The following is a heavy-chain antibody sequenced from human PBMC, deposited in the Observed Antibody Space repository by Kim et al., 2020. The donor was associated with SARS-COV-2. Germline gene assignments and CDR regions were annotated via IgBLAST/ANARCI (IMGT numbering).Heavy chain of an antibody. V-gene: IGHV1-2*02. CDR3: ARNGLGASEVGATIDY. D-gene: IGHD1-26*01. CDR1: GYTFTGYY. J-gene: IGHJ4*02. Sequence: ASVKVSCKASGYTFTGYYMHWVRQAPGQGLEWMGWINPNSGGTNYAQKFQGRVTMTRDTSISTAYMELSRLRSDDTAVYYCARNGLGASEVGATIDYWGQGTLVTVSS. CDR2: INPNSGGT.